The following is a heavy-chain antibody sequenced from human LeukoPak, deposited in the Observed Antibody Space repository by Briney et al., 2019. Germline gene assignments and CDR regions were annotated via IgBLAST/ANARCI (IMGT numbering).Heavy chain of an antibody. Sequence: SGGSLRLSCAASGFSFGSYGMHWVRQAPGKGLEWLAVISHEGSFQNYADSARGRFTVSKDNSKNMAYLQMNSLRPDDTAVYFCARTREKWQVLDYWGQGTLVTVSS. D-gene: IGHD6-19*01. CDR3: ARTREKWQVLDY. J-gene: IGHJ4*02. CDR2: ISHEGSFQ. V-gene: IGHV3-30*03. CDR1: GFSFGSYG.